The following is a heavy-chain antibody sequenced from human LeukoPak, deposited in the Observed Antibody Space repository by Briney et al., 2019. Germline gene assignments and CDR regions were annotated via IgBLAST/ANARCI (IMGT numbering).Heavy chain of an antibody. CDR2: IYYSGST. D-gene: IGHD3-22*01. CDR1: GGSISSYY. Sequence: SETLSLTCTVSGGSISSYYWSWIRQPPGKGLEWIGYIYYSGSTNYNPSLKSRVTISVDTSKNQFSLTLNSVTAADTAVYFCARYGASGYYQRWFDSWGQGTLVTVSS. CDR3: ARYGASGYYQRWFDS. V-gene: IGHV4-59*01. J-gene: IGHJ5*01.